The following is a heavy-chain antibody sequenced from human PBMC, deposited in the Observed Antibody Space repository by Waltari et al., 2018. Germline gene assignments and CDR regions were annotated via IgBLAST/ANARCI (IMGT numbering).Heavy chain of an antibody. CDR2: ISWNSDNI. J-gene: IGHJ4*02. CDR1: GSNFADYA. V-gene: IGHV3-9*01. D-gene: IGHD1-26*01. CDR3: AKGHSGSYGLKD. Sequence: EVQLAESGGGLVQPGRSLRFSCAVSGSNFADYAMHWVRQAPGKCLEWVSGISWNSDNIGYADSVKGRFTISRDNAKNSLYLQMNSLRPEDTALYYCAKGHSGSYGLKDWGQGTLVTVSS.